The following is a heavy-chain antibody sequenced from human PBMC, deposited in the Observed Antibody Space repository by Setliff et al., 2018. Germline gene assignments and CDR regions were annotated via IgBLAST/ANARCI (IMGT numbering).Heavy chain of an antibody. Sequence: GESLKISCVVSGFTVNDNFMTWVRQSPGRGLEWVSLIYTGGSTHYADSVKGRFTISRDSSKNTLYLHLSSLRVEDTATYYCARDRGGTNPWFDFWGQGTQVTVSS. CDR3: ARDRGGTNPWFDF. V-gene: IGHV3-53*01. CDR1: GFTVNDNF. J-gene: IGHJ5*01. CDR2: IYTGGST. D-gene: IGHD3-10*01.